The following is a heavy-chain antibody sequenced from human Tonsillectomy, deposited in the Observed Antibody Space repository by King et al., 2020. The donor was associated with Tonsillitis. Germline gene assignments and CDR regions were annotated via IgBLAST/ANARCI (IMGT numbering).Heavy chain of an antibody. Sequence: QLVQSGAEVKKPGASVKVSCKASGYTFTGHYMHWVRQAPGQGLEWMGWTHPNGGGTKYAQKFQGRVTMTRDTSISTAHMELSRRRSDDTAVYYCARGDSYSGYDSLDYWGQGTLVTVSS. D-gene: IGHD5-12*01. V-gene: IGHV1-2*02. CDR2: THPNGGGT. CDR1: GYTFTGHY. CDR3: ARGDSYSGYDSLDY. J-gene: IGHJ4*02.